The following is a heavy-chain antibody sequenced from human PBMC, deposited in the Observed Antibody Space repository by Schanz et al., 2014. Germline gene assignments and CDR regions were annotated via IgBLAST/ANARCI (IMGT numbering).Heavy chain of an antibody. J-gene: IGHJ6*02. V-gene: IGHV1-2*02. D-gene: IGHD3-10*01. CDR3: ARALFGSGHGDV. Sequence: QVQLVQSGAELKNPGSSVKVSCKSSGATFNSYAFGWVRQAPGQGLEWMGWISANSGGTNYAQKFQGRVTMTRDTSISTAYMELSRLKSDDTAVYYCARALFGSGHGDVWGQGTTVTVSS. CDR1: GATFNSYA. CDR2: ISANSGGT.